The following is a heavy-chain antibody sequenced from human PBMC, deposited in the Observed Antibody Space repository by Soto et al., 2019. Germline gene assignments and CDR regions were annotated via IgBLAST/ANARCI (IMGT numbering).Heavy chain of an antibody. J-gene: IGHJ4*02. CDR3: AKDPGMGYYDFGSGYYWVDY. CDR1: GFTFSSYA. Sequence: GGSLRLSCAASGFTFSSYAMSWVRQAPGKGLEWVSAISGSGVSTYYADSVKGRFTMSRDNSKNTLYLQMNSLRAEDTVVYYCAKDPGMGYYDFGSGYYWVDYWGQGTLVTVSS. D-gene: IGHD3-3*01. CDR2: ISGSGVST. V-gene: IGHV3-23*01.